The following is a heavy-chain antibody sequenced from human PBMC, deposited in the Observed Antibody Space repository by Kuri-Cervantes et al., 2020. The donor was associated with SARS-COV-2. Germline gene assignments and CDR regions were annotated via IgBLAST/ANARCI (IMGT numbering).Heavy chain of an antibody. V-gene: IGHV4-38-2*01. CDR3: ARMYYDFWSGYYKYYFDY. CDR2: IYHSGST. CDR1: GYSISSGYY. D-gene: IGHD3-3*01. J-gene: IGHJ4*02. Sequence: SQTLSLTCAVSGYSISSGYYWGWIRQPPGKGLEWIGSIYHSGSTYYNPSLKSRVTISVDTSKNQFSLKLSSVTAADTAVYYCARMYYDFWSGYYKYYFDYWGQGTLVPSPQ.